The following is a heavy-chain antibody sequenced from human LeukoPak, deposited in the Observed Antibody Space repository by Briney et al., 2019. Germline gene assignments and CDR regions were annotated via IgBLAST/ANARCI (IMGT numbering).Heavy chain of an antibody. Sequence: PSETLSLTCTVSGGSISSRSYYWGWIRQPPRKGLEWIGSIYYSGSTYYNPSLKSRVTITVDTSKNQFSLKLSSVTAADTAVYYCARVTYSSSSREIFDYWGQGTLVTVSS. J-gene: IGHJ4*02. D-gene: IGHD6-6*01. V-gene: IGHV4-39*07. CDR3: ARVTYSSSSREIFDY. CDR1: GGSISSRSYY. CDR2: IYYSGST.